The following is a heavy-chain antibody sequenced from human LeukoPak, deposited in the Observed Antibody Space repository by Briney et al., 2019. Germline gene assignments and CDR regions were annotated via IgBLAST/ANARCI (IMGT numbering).Heavy chain of an antibody. CDR3: ARGSPRIVVVPAARYNWFDP. D-gene: IGHD2-2*01. V-gene: IGHV4-34*01. Sequence: SETLSLTCAVYGGSFSGYYWSWIRQPPGKGLEWIGEINHSGSTNYNPSLKSRVTISVDTSKNQFSLKLSSVTAADTAVYYCARGSPRIVVVPAARYNWFDPWGQGTLDTVYS. J-gene: IGHJ5*02. CDR1: GGSFSGYY. CDR2: INHSGST.